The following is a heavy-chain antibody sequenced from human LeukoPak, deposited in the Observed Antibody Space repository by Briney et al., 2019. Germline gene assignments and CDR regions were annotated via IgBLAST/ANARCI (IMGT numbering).Heavy chain of an antibody. CDR2: IYTSGST. CDR1: GGSISSYY. CDR3: ARDLSRLSGSYYVFDY. D-gene: IGHD1-26*01. Sequence: SETLSLTCTVSGGSISSYYWSWIRQPAGKGLEWIGRIYTSGSTNYNPSLKSRVTMSVDTSKNQFSLKLSSVIAADTAVYYCARDLSRLSGSYYVFDYWGQGTLVTVSS. J-gene: IGHJ4*02. V-gene: IGHV4-4*07.